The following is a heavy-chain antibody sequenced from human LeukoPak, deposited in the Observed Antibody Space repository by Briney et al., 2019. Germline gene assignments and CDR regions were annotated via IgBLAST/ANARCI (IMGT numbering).Heavy chain of an antibody. D-gene: IGHD3-10*01. CDR2: IYYSGRT. CDR1: GDSISSSGYY. J-gene: IGHJ4*02. Sequence: PSETLSLTCTVSGDSISSSGYYWGWIRQPPGKGLEWIASIYYSGRTYYNPSLKSRITKSVDSSKNQFSLRLSSVTAADTAVYYCARRKYYTIENWGQGTLVTVSS. CDR3: ARRKYYTIEN. V-gene: IGHV4-39*01.